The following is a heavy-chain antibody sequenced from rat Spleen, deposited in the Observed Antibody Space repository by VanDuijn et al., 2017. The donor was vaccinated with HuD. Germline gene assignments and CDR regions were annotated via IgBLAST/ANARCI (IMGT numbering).Heavy chain of an antibody. D-gene: IGHD1-12*02. CDR1: GFSLTSYH. Sequence: QVQVKESGPGLVQPSQTLSLTCTVSGFSLTSYHVSWVRQPPGKGLEWIAAVSNGGGTDYNSALKSRLSISRDTSKSQVLLKMNSLQTEDTAMYFCARNAKYYYDGSYYYVHFDYWGQGVMVTVSS. CDR2: VSNGGGT. CDR3: ARNAKYYYDGSYYYVHFDY. V-gene: IGHV2S12*01. J-gene: IGHJ2*01.